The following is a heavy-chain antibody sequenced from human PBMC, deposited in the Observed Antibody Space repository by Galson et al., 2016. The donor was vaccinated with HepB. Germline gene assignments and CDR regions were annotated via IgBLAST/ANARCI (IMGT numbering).Heavy chain of an antibody. D-gene: IGHD2-8*01. CDR1: GYTFTNYN. CDR3: ARDGPHYVLRKYYVMDV. Sequence: SVKVSCKASGYTFTNYNINWVRQAPGQGLEWMGWVNPNSGDTGYAQKFQGTVTMTRNTSISTDYMELSSLRSEDTAVYFCARDGPHYVLRKYYVMDVWGKGTTVTVSS. CDR2: VNPNSGDT. V-gene: IGHV1-8*01. J-gene: IGHJ6*04.